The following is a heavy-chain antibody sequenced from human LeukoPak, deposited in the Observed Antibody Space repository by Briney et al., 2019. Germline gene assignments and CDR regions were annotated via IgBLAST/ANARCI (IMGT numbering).Heavy chain of an antibody. J-gene: IGHJ6*02. Sequence: MSGESLKISCKTSGYTFTGYWIGWVRQMPGKGLEWMGIIYPGDSDTRYSPSFQGQATISADKSISTAYLQWSSLKASDTAMYYRARLVPASLWYGMDVWGQGTTVTVSS. CDR3: ARLVPASLWYGMDV. CDR1: GYTFTGYW. D-gene: IGHD2-2*01. V-gene: IGHV5-51*01. CDR2: IYPGDSDT.